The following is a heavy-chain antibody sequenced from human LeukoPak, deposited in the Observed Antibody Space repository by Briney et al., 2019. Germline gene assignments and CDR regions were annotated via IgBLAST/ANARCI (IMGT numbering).Heavy chain of an antibody. CDR2: ISGSGDST. D-gene: IGHD3-16*01. J-gene: IGHJ4*02. CDR1: GFTFSTYA. Sequence: GGSLRLSCAASGFTFSTYAMSWVRQAPGKGLEWVSGISGSGDSTNYADSVKGRFTISRDNSKNTQYLQMNSLRAEDTAVYYCARGSYNPFDYWGQGTLVPVSS. CDR3: ARGSYNPFDY. V-gene: IGHV3-23*01.